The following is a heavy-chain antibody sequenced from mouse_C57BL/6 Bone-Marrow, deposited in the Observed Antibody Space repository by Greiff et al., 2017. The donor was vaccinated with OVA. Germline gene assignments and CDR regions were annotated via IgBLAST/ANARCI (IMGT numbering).Heavy chain of an antibody. D-gene: IGHD4-1*02. Sequence: QVTLKESGPGILQPSQTLSLTCFFSGFSLSPFGMGVGWISQPSGKGLEWLAHNCWEKDKYYNPARKSRLTISKDTSKNQVFLKIANVDTADTATYYCARIAHNWDAYYAMDYWGQGTSVTVSS. J-gene: IGHJ4*01. CDR1: GFSLSPFGMG. V-gene: IGHV8-8*01. CDR3: ARIAHNWDAYYAMDY. CDR2: NCWEKDK.